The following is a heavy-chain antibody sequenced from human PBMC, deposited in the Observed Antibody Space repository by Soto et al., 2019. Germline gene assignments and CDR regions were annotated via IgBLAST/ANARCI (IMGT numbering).Heavy chain of an antibody. CDR2: IWYDGSNK. D-gene: IGHD5-12*01. CDR1: EFTFRNYG. Sequence: QVQLVESGGGVVQPGRSLRLSCAASEFTFRNYGMHWVRQAPGKGLEWMAVIWYDGSNKYYADSVKGRFTISRDNSKNTLYLQMHSLRDEDTAVYYCARGRDGYNPDYWGQGTLVTVSS. V-gene: IGHV3-33*01. J-gene: IGHJ4*02. CDR3: ARGRDGYNPDY.